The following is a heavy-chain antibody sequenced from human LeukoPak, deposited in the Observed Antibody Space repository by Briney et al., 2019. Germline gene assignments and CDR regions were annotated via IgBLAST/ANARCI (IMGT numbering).Heavy chain of an antibody. J-gene: IGHJ5*02. Sequence: SETLSLTCTVSGGSISSYYWSWIRQPPGKGLEWIGYIYYSGSTNYNPSLKSRVTISVDTSKNQFSLKLSSVTAADTAVYYCASTGYGSGSYYLNWFDPWGQGTLVTVSS. D-gene: IGHD3-10*01. CDR1: GGSISSYY. V-gene: IGHV4-59*08. CDR2: IYYSGST. CDR3: ASTGYGSGSYYLNWFDP.